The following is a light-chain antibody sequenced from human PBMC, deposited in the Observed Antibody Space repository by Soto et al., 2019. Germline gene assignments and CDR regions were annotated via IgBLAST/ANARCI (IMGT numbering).Light chain of an antibody. Sequence: QSVLTQPPSVSAAPGQKVTISCSGSSSNIGNNYVSWYQQLPGTAPKLLIYENNKRPSGIPDRFSGSKSGTSATLGITGLQTGDEADYYCGTWDGSLSVYVFGTGTKSPS. CDR2: ENN. J-gene: IGLJ1*01. V-gene: IGLV1-51*02. CDR3: GTWDGSLSVYV. CDR1: SSNIGNNY.